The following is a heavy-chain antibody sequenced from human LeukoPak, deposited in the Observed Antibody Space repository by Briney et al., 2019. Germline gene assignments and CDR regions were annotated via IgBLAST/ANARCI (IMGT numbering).Heavy chain of an antibody. CDR2: IYYSGST. CDR3: ASTDILTGTTFDY. V-gene: IGHV4-59*01. D-gene: IGHD3-9*01. CDR1: GGSISSYY. J-gene: IGHJ4*02. Sequence: KASETLSLTCTVSGGSISSYYWSWVRQPPGKGLEWIGYIYYSGSTNYNPSLKSRVTIPVDTSKNQFSLKLSSVTAADTAVYYCASTDILTGTTFDYWGQGTLVTVSS.